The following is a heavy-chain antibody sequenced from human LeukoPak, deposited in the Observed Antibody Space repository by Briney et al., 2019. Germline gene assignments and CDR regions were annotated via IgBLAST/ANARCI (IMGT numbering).Heavy chain of an antibody. Sequence: PSETLSLTCAVYGGSFSVYYWSWIRQPPGKGLEGIAEINHLGRTNYNPSLKSRATISIDTSKNQVFLKLSSVTAADTAVYYCARGSAGGICPIDYWGQGTLVTVSS. CDR1: GGSFSVYY. CDR2: INHLGRT. D-gene: IGHD2-8*02. V-gene: IGHV4-34*01. CDR3: ARGSAGGICPIDY. J-gene: IGHJ4*02.